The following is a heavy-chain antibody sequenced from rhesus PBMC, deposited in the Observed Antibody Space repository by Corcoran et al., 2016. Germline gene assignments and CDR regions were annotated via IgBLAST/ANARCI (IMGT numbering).Heavy chain of an antibody. D-gene: IGHD2-33*01. V-gene: IGHV1S2*01. CDR2: INPYNGNT. CDR1: GYTFTDYY. CDR3: ARLMDVADV. Sequence: QVQLVQSGSEVKKPGPSVKVSCKASGYTFTDYYMHWVGQAPRQGLAWMGWINPYNGNTEDAQKFQGRCTITRDTSTTTACIELSSLRSEDTAVYYCARLMDVADVWGPGVLVTVSS. J-gene: IGHJ5-1*01.